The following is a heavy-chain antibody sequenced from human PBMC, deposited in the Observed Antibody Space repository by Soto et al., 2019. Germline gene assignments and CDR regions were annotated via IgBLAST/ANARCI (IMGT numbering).Heavy chain of an antibody. Sequence: EVQLVESGGGLVQSGGSLRLSCEASGFTFSSYWRHWVRQAPGKGLVWVSRIKGDGISTNYADSVKGRFTISRDNAKDTVFLQMNGLSADDTAVYYCARGAMGNYYNDYWGQGILVTVSS. CDR1: GFTFSSYW. J-gene: IGHJ4*02. D-gene: IGHD3-10*01. CDR3: ARGAMGNYYNDY. CDR2: IKGDGIST. V-gene: IGHV3-74*01.